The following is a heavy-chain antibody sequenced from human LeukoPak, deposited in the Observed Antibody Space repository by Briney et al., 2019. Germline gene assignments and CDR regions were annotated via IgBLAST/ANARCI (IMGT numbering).Heavy chain of an antibody. CDR3: VREEDGVVDDSFDV. V-gene: IGHV4-59*01. CDR2: IHHTGTT. J-gene: IGHJ3*01. D-gene: IGHD2-8*01. Sequence: SETLSLTCTVSGGSISTYYWSWIRQPPGKGLEWIGFIHHTGTTISNPSLKSRVTISADTSKNQFSLKLRSVTAADTAVYFCVREEDGVVDDSFDVWGPGTMVTVSS. CDR1: GGSISTYY.